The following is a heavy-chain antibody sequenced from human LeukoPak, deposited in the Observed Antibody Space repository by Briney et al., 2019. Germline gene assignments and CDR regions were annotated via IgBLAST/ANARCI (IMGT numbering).Heavy chain of an antibody. V-gene: IGHV4-34*01. J-gene: IGHJ5*01. CDR2: VNDGGST. D-gene: IGHD2-21*01. Sequence: SETLSLTCAVYGGSFSGYYWSWIRQSPGEGLEWIGEVNDGGSTNYNPSPKSRVAMSVDTSNNQFSLRLTSVTAADTAVYYCARQIAVVEPTDPNWFDSWGQGTLVTVSS. CDR3: ARQIAVVEPTDPNWFDS. CDR1: GGSFSGYY.